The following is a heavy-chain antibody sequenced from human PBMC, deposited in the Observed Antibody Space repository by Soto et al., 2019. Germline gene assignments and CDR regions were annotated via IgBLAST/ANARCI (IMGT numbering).Heavy chain of an antibody. J-gene: IGHJ4*02. V-gene: IGHV3-23*01. CDR2: ISGSGGST. CDR3: AKGGYSGYDVD. CDR1: VFTFSSYA. D-gene: IGHD5-12*01. Sequence: GGALRLSCAASVFTFSSYAMSWVRQAPGKGLEWVSAISGSGGSTYYADSVKGRFTISRDNSKNTLYLQMNSLRAEDTAVYYCAKGGYSGYDVDWGQGTLVTVSS.